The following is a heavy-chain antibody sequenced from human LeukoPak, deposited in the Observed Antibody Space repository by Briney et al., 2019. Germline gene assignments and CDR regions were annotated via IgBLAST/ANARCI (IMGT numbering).Heavy chain of an antibody. CDR3: ARDLSGYDPYFDY. D-gene: IGHD5-12*01. J-gene: IGHJ4*02. CDR1: GGSISSSSYY. CDR2: VYYSGST. V-gene: IGHV4-39*07. Sequence: PSETLSLTCTVSGGSISSSSYYWGWIRQPPGEGLEWIVSVYYSGSTYYNPSLQSRVTISVDTSKNQFSLKLSSVTAADTAVYYCARDLSGYDPYFDYWGQGTLVTVSS.